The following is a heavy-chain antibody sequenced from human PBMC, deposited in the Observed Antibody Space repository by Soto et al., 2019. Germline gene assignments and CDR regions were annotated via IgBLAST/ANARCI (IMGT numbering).Heavy chain of an antibody. D-gene: IGHD3-16*02. CDR2: IYWDNDK. CDR3: AHLMITYGGVIADDAFDV. J-gene: IGHJ3*01. Sequence: QITLKESGPTLVEPTQTLTLTCTFSGFSLTTRQVGVGWIRQPPGQALEWLAVIYWDNDKRYSPSLERRLTITKDTSKNQVVLTMTYMDPMDTATYYCAHLMITYGGVIADDAFDVWGQGTMVTVSS. CDR1: GFSLTTRQVG. V-gene: IGHV2-5*02.